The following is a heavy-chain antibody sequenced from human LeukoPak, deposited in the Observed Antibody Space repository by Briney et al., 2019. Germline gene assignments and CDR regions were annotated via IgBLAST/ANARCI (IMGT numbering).Heavy chain of an antibody. Sequence: GGSLRLSCAASGFTFSRYWMHWVRQAPGKGLVWVSRINTDGRSTTYADAVKGRFIISRDNAKNTLYLQLNSLRAEDTAVYYCARDLVGATTDYWGQGTLVPVSS. CDR3: ARDLVGATTDY. J-gene: IGHJ4*02. CDR2: INTDGRST. CDR1: GFTFSRYW. D-gene: IGHD1-26*01. V-gene: IGHV3-74*01.